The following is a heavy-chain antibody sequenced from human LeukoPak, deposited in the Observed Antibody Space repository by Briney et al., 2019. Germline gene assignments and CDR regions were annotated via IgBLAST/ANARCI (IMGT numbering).Heavy chain of an antibody. CDR1: GGSISSGGYY. V-gene: IGHV4-31*03. J-gene: IGHJ4*02. D-gene: IGHD5-24*01. CDR3: ARETPEMANNSPGSLDY. Sequence: SQTLSLTCTVSGGSISSGGYYWSWIRQHPGKGLEWIGYIYYSGSTHYNPSLKSRVTISADTSKNQFSLKLSSVTAADMAVYYCARETPEMANNSPGSLDYWGQGTLVTVSS. CDR2: IYYSGST.